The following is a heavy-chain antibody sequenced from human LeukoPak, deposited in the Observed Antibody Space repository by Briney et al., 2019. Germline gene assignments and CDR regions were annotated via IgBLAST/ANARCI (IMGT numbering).Heavy chain of an antibody. Sequence: PGGSLRLSCAASGFTFSSYWMHWVRQAPGKGLVWVSRISSDGSSTSYADSVKGRFTISRDNAKNTLYLQMNSLRAEDTAVYYCARENRRVYSSGRVIDYWGQGTLVTVSS. D-gene: IGHD6-19*01. CDR2: ISSDGSST. J-gene: IGHJ4*02. CDR3: ARENRRVYSSGRVIDY. V-gene: IGHV3-74*01. CDR1: GFTFSSYW.